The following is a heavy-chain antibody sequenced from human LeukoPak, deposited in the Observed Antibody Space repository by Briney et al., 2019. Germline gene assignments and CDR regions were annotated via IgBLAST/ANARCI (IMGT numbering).Heavy chain of an antibody. Sequence: GGSLRLSCAASGFTFSSYSMNWVRQAPGKGLEWVSYISSSSSTIYYADSVKGRFTISRDNAKNSLYLQMNSLRAEDTAVYYCARTWSPPFDYWGQGTLVTVSS. CDR2: ISSSSSTI. D-gene: IGHD2-8*02. CDR1: GFTFSSYS. V-gene: IGHV3-48*01. J-gene: IGHJ4*02. CDR3: ARTWSPPFDY.